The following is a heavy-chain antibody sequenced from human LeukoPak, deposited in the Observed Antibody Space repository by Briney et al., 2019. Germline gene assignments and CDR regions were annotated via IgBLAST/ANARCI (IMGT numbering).Heavy chain of an antibody. CDR2: IKQYGSEK. V-gene: IGHV3-7*01. J-gene: IGHJ4*02. Sequence: PGGSLRLSCAASGFTFSSYWMSWVRQAPGKGLEWVANIKQYGSEKYYVDSVKGRFTISRDNAKNSLYLQMNSLRAEDTAVYYCARGSGSGSYFDWGQGTLVTVSS. CDR3: ARGSGSGSYFD. D-gene: IGHD3-10*01. CDR1: GFTFSSYW.